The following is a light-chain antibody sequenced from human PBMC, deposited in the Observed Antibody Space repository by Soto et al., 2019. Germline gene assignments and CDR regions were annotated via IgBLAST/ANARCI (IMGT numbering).Light chain of an antibody. CDR2: SND. Sequence: QSVLTQPPSASGTPGQRVIISCSGSSSNIGSNTVNWYQQLPGTAPKLLIYSNDQRPSGVPDRFSASKSGTAASQAISGLQSEVEADYYCAAWDDSLNGWVFGGGTKLTVL. CDR3: AAWDDSLNGWV. J-gene: IGLJ3*02. CDR1: SSNIGSNT. V-gene: IGLV1-44*01.